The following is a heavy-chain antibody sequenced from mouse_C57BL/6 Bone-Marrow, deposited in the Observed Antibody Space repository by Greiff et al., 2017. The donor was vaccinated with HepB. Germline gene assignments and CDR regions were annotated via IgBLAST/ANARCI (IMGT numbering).Heavy chain of an antibody. V-gene: IGHV1-22*01. CDR2: INPNNGGT. D-gene: IGHD2-2*01. J-gene: IGHJ3*01. CDR3: ARWDLLWLRRFAY. CDR1: GYTFTDYN. Sequence: EVKVVESGPELVKPGASVKMSCKASGYTFTDYNMHWVKQSHGKSLEWIGYINPNNGGTSYNQKFKGKATLTVNKSSSTAYMELRSLTSEDSAVYYCARWDLLWLRRFAYWGQGTLVTVSA.